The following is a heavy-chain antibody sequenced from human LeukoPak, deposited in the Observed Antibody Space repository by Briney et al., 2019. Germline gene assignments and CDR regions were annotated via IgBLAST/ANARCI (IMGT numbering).Heavy chain of an antibody. J-gene: IGHJ4*02. CDR1: GGTFSRSA. CDR2: IIPIFGTA. CDR3: ARSGYYYYFDY. D-gene: IGHD3-22*01. V-gene: IGHV1-69*13. Sequence: ASVKVSCKASGGTFSRSAINWVRQAPGQGVEWMGGIIPIFGTANYAQKFQGRVTITADESTSTAYMELSSLRSEDTAVYYCARSGYYYYFDYWGQGTLVTVSS.